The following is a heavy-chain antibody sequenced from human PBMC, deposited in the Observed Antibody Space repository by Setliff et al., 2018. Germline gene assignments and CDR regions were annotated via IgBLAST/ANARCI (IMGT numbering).Heavy chain of an antibody. V-gene: IGHV4-4*08. CDR1: GGSISSYY. Sequence: SETLSLTCTVSGGSISSYYWNWIRQPPWGGLEWIGYIYSSGSTNYNPSLKSRVTMSVDTSKNQFSLKLTSVTAADTAVYYCARESYYDTSGYSPDYFDYWGQGTLVTVSS. CDR3: ARESYYDTSGYSPDYFDY. CDR2: IYSSGST. D-gene: IGHD3-22*01. J-gene: IGHJ4*02.